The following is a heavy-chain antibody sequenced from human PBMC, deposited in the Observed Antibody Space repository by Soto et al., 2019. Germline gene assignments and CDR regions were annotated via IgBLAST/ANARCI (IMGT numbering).Heavy chain of an antibody. D-gene: IGHD6-19*01. V-gene: IGHV3-30*18. CDR3: AKDINTAVAGGDAFDI. CDR1: GFTFSSNG. Sequence: QVQLVESGGGVVQPGRSLRLSCAASGFTFSSNGMHWVRQAPGKGLEWVAVISYDGSNKYYADSVKGRFTISRDNSKNTLYLQMNSLRAEDTAVYYCAKDINTAVAGGDAFDIWGQGTMVTVSS. J-gene: IGHJ3*02. CDR2: ISYDGSNK.